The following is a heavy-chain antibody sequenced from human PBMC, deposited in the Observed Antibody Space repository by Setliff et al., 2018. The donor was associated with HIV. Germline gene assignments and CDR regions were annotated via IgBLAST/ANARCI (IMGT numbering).Heavy chain of an antibody. D-gene: IGHD6-13*01. V-gene: IGHV3-15*01. CDR2: IISKTDGGTT. Sequence: GGSLRLSCAASEFTFSNAWMSWVRQAPGKGLEWVGRIISKTDGGTTDYAAPVKGRFTISRDDSKNTLYLQMNSLKTEDTAVYYCTTEALAAFDYWGQGTLVTVSS. CDR1: EFTFSNAW. J-gene: IGHJ4*02. CDR3: TTEALAAFDY.